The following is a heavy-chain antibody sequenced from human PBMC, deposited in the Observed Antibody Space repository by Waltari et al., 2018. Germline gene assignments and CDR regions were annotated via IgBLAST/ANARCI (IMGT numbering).Heavy chain of an antibody. CDR3: ARTYSSGYPWGDQYNWFDP. CDR2: ISYDGSNK. V-gene: IGHV3-30-3*01. D-gene: IGHD3-22*01. Sequence: QVQLVESGGGVVQPGRSLRLSCAASGFTFSSYAMHWVRQAPGKGLEWVAVISYDGSNKYYADSVKGRFTISRDNSKNTLYLQMNSLRAEDTAVYYCARTYSSGYPWGDQYNWFDPWGQGTLVTVSS. CDR1: GFTFSSYA. J-gene: IGHJ5*02.